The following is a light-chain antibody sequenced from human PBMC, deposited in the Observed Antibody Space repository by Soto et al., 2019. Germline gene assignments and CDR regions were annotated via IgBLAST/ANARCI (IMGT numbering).Light chain of an antibody. J-gene: IGKJ5*01. CDR3: QQSLTMPIT. V-gene: IGKV1-39*01. CDR2: SAS. CDR1: QSINNY. Sequence: DIQMTQSPASLSVSVGDRVTITCRASQSINNYLNWYLQRPGQAPKLLIRSASTLQRGVPSRFSGSGSRTEFTLTIADLQPGDFGTYYCQQSLTMPITFGHGTRLEIK.